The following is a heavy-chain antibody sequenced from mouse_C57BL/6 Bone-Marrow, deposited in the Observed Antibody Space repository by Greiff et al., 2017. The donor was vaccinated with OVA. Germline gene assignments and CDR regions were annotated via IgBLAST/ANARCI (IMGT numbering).Heavy chain of an antibody. CDR3: TTYYDYAMDY. V-gene: IGHV14-4*01. Sequence: LQLKQSGAELVRPGASVKLSCTASGFNIKDDYMHWLKQRPEQGLALIGWIAPANGDTEYASKFQGKATITADTSSNTDYLQLSSLKSEDNAGYYCTTYYDYAMDYWGQGTSVTVSS. J-gene: IGHJ4*01. D-gene: IGHD2-1*01. CDR1: GFNIKDDY. CDR2: IAPANGDT.